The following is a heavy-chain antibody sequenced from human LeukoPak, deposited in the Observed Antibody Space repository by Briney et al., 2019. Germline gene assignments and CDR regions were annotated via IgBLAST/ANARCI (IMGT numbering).Heavy chain of an antibody. CDR3: ARGTLRFLEWFTNWFDP. J-gene: IGHJ5*02. V-gene: IGHV1-18*01. Sequence: ASVKVSCKASGYTFTSYGISWVRQAPGQGLEWMGWISAYNGNTNYAQKLQGRVTMTTDTSTSTAYMELRSLRSDDTAVYYCARGTLRFLEWFTNWFDPWGQGTLVTVSS. CDR1: GYTFTSYG. CDR2: ISAYNGNT. D-gene: IGHD3-3*01.